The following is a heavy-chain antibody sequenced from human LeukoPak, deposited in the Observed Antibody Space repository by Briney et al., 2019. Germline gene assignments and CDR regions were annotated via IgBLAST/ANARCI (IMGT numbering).Heavy chain of an antibody. CDR3: ARAKHECSSTSCYPREGFDY. CDR1: GFTFRDYY. D-gene: IGHD2-2*01. J-gene: IGHJ4*02. CDR2: IRSSGSTI. V-gene: IGHV3-11*01. Sequence: GVSLRLPCAASGFTFRDYYLSWIRQAPGKGLEWVSYIRSSGSTIYYADSVKGRFTISRDNAKNSLYLQMNSLRAEDTAVYYCARAKHECSSTSCYPREGFDYWGQGTLVTVSS.